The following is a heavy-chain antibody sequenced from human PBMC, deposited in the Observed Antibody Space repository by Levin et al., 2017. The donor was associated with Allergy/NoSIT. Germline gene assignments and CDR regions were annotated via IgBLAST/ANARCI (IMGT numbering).Heavy chain of an antibody. V-gene: IGHV3-23*01. D-gene: IGHD1-26*01. CDR3: AKVRSSTYTGGWFDP. CDR2: ISGSGGST. Sequence: GESLKISCAASGFTFSSYAMSWVRQAPGKGLEWVSAISGSGGSTYYADSVKGRFTISRVNSKNTLYLQMNSLRAEDTAVYYCAKVRSSTYTGGWFDPWGQGTLVTVSS. CDR1: GFTFSSYA. J-gene: IGHJ5*02.